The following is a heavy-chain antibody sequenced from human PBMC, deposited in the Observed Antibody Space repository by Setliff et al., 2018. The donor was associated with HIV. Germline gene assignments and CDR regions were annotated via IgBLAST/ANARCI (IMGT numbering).Heavy chain of an antibody. Sequence: KPSETLSLTCTVSGGSISSYYWSWIRQPPGKGLEWIGYIYTSGSTYYNPSLKSRVTISVDTSKNQFSLKLSSVTAADTAVYYCARRGSIAARRYDYWGQGTLVTVSS. CDR3: ARRGSIAARRYDY. V-gene: IGHV4-4*08. CDR1: GGSISSYY. J-gene: IGHJ4*02. D-gene: IGHD6-6*01. CDR2: IYTSGST.